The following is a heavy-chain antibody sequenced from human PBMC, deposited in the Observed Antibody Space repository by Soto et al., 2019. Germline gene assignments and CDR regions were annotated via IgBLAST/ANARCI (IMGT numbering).Heavy chain of an antibody. V-gene: IGHV4-59*08. CDR3: ANGKGLSSSY. D-gene: IGHD1-26*01. CDR2: IYYSGST. Sequence: QVQLQESGPGLVKPSETLSLTCTVSGGSISGYYWSWIRQPPGKGLEWIGYIYYSGSTNYNPSLKSRVTISVDTSKNQFSLKLSSVTAADTAVYYCANGKGLSSSYWGQGTLVTVSS. J-gene: IGHJ4*02. CDR1: GGSISGYY.